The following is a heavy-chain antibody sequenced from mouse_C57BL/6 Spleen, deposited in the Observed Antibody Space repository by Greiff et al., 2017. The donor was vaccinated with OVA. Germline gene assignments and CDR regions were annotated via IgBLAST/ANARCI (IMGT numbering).Heavy chain of an antibody. V-gene: IGHV1-80*01. D-gene: IGHD2-1*01. CDR3: ASRNYGAMDY. CDR1: GYAFSSYW. Sequence: VKLMESGAELVKPGASVKISCKASGYAFSSYWMNWVKQRPGKGLEWIGQIYPGDGDTNYNGKFKGKATLTADKSSSTAYMQLSSLTSEDSAVYFCASRNYGAMDYWGQGTSVTVSS. CDR2: IYPGDGDT. J-gene: IGHJ4*01.